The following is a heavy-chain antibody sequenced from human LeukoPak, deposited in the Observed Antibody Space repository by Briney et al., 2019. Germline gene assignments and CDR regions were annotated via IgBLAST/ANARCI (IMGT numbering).Heavy chain of an antibody. Sequence: GGSLRLSCAASGFTFDDYEMSWVRQAPGKGLEWVSGINWNGGSTGYADSMKGRFTISRDNAKNSLYLQMNSLRAEDTALYYCAREGVGYDGSSGPGDAFDIWGQGTMVTVSS. V-gene: IGHV3-20*04. CDR2: INWNGGST. D-gene: IGHD3-22*01. J-gene: IGHJ3*02. CDR3: AREGVGYDGSSGPGDAFDI. CDR1: GFTFDDYE.